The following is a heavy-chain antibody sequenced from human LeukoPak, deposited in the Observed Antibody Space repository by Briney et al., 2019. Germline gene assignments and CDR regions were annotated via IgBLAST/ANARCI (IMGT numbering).Heavy chain of an antibody. CDR2: IYYSGST. CDR3: ARQESSGSYAAQIPY. J-gene: IGHJ4*02. D-gene: IGHD1-26*01. V-gene: IGHV4-39*01. CDR1: GFTFSSYSMN. Sequence: GSLRLSCAASGFTFSSYSMNWVRQAPGKGLEWIGSIYYSGSTYYNPSLKSRVTISVDTSKNQFSLKLSSVTAADTAVYYCARQESSGSYAAQIPYWSQGTLVTVSS.